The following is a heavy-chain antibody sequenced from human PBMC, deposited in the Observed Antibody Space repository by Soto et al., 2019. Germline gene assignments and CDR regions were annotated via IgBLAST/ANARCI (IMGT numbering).Heavy chain of an antibody. CDR3: ARDLGGYCSGGSCCPNYYYYYYGMDV. Sequence: PSETLSLTCTVSGGSISSYNWSWIRQPPEKGLEGIGYIYYSGSANYNHSLTRRVTISVDTSKHQFSLKLNSVTAADTAVYYFARDLGGYCSGGSCCPNYYYYYYGMDVWGQGTTVTVSS. CDR2: IYYSGSA. V-gene: IGHV4-59*01. CDR1: GGSISSYN. J-gene: IGHJ6*02. D-gene: IGHD2-15*01.